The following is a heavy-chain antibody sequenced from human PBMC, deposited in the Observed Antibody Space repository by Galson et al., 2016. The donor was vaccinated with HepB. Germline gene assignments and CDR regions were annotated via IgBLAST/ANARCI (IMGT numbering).Heavy chain of an antibody. V-gene: IGHV4-39*01. D-gene: IGHD6-19*01. J-gene: IGHJ6*04. Sequence: GLEWIGIIFYSGTTYYNPSLKSRVTISVDTSKNQFSLKLSSMTAADTAVYFCARAYSSGWTGYYYGMDVWGKGTTVTVSS. CDR2: IFYSGTT. CDR3: ARAYSSGWTGYYYGMDV.